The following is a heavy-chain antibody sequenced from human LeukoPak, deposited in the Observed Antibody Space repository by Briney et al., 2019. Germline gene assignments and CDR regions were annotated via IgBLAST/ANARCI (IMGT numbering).Heavy chain of an antibody. V-gene: IGHV4-31*03. CDR2: IYYSGST. D-gene: IGHD3-22*01. CDR1: GGSISSGGYY. Sequence: SQTLSLTCTVSGGSISSGGYYWSWIRQHPGKGLEWIGYIYYSGSTYYNPSLKSRVTISVDTSKNQFSLKLSSVTAADTAVCYCARVGLEYYDSSGYYYFDYWGQGTLVTVSS. J-gene: IGHJ4*02. CDR3: ARVGLEYYDSSGYYYFDY.